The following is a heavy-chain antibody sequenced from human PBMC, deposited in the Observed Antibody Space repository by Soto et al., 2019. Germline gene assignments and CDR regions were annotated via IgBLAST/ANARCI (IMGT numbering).Heavy chain of an antibody. J-gene: IGHJ4*02. CDR3: AKDAGSLSSHEVVVAATGDY. CDR2: ISGSGGST. Sequence: GGSLRLSCAASGFTFSSYAMSWVRQAPGKGLEWVSAISGSGGSTYYADSVKGRFTISRDNSKNTLYLQMNSLRAEDTAVYYGAKDAGSLSSHEVVVAATGDYWGQGAMVTVSS. CDR1: GFTFSSYA. V-gene: IGHV3-23*01. D-gene: IGHD2-15*01.